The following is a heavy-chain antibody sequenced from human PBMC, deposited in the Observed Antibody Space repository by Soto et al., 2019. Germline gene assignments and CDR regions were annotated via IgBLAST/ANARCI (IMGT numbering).Heavy chain of an antibody. CDR2: ITGNGATT. CDR3: ALDRPNYFGSGGGYYKAGGDY. V-gene: IGHV3-23*01. Sequence: EVQLLESGGGFVQPGGSLRLSCAASGFNFNIYAMSWVRQAPGRGLEWVSSITGNGATTYYPDSVKGRFTISRDNSKNMLYLQMNSLGVEDTALYYGALDRPNYFGSGGGYYKAGGDYWGQGTLVTVSS. CDR1: GFNFNIYA. J-gene: IGHJ4*02. D-gene: IGHD3-10*01.